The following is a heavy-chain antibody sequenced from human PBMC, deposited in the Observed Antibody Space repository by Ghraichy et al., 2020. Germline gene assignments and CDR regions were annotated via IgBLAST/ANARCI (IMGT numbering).Heavy chain of an antibody. CDR3: AREWGGGSSGWYFLDY. V-gene: IGHV3-13*04. CDR1: GFTFSSYD. D-gene: IGHD6-19*01. J-gene: IGHJ4*02. Sequence: GSLRLSCAASGFTFSSYDAHWVRQASGKGLEWISAIGIRGDTYYADSVKDRFTISTDNAKNSLYLQMNSLRVEDTAVYYCAREWGGGSSGWYFLDYWGQGTLVTVSS. CDR2: IGIRGDT.